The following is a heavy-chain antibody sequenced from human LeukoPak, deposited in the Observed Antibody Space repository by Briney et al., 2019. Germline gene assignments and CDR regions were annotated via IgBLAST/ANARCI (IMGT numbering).Heavy chain of an antibody. CDR3: AKDTQSPNYDFWSGIDY. J-gene: IGHJ4*02. V-gene: IGHV3-43D*04. CDR2: ISWDGGST. Sequence: GGSLRLSCAASGFTFDDYAMHWVRQAPGKGLEWVSLISWDGGSTYYADSVKGRFTISRDNSKNSLYLQMNSLRAEDTALYYCAKDTQSPNYDFWSGIDYWGQGTLVTVSS. CDR1: GFTFDDYA. D-gene: IGHD3-3*01.